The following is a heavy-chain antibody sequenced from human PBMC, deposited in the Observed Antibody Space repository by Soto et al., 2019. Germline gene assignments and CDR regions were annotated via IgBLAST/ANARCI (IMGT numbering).Heavy chain of an antibody. Sequence: GGSLRLSCAASGFTFSSYGMSWVRQAPGKGLEWVSAISGSGGSTYYADSVKGRLTISRDNSKNTLYLQMNSLRAEDTAVYYCAKYPPYDYSSNFQHWGQGTLVTVSS. CDR2: ISGSGGST. CDR1: GFTFSSYG. CDR3: AKYPPYDYSSNFQH. D-gene: IGHD4-4*01. V-gene: IGHV3-23*01. J-gene: IGHJ1*01.